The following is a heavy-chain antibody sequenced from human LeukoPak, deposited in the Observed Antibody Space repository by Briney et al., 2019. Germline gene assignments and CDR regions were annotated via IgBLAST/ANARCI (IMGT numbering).Heavy chain of an antibody. CDR1: GYSISSGYY. J-gene: IGHJ4*02. Sequence: PSETLSLTCGVSGYSISSGYYWGWIRQPPGKGLEWIGSIFHTGNTYYNPSLKSRVTMSVDTSKNQFSLKLSSVTAADTAVYYCARDRGVAVSGPPGYWGLGTLVTVSS. D-gene: IGHD6-19*01. CDR3: ARDRGVAVSGPPGY. CDR2: IFHTGNT. V-gene: IGHV4-38-2*02.